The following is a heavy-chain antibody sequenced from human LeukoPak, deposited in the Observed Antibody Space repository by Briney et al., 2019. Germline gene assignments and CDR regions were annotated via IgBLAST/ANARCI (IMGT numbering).Heavy chain of an antibody. Sequence: GGSLRLSCAASGFTFSSYSMNWVRQAPGKGLEWVSSISSSSSYIYYADSVKGRFTISRDNAKNSLYLQMNSLNAEDTAVYYCARDVAGAGSFWGQGTLVTVSS. V-gene: IGHV3-21*01. D-gene: IGHD3-10*01. CDR1: GFTFSSYS. CDR2: ISSSSSYI. CDR3: ARDVAGAGSF. J-gene: IGHJ4*02.